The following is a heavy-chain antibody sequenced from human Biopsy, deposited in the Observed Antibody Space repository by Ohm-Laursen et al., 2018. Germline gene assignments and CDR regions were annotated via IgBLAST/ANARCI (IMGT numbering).Heavy chain of an antibody. Sequence: SLRLSCTAPGFTFEDYAMHWVRQVPGKDLEWVSGISWSSAHIDYADSVKGRFTISRDNAKKSLYLQMNSLRAEDTALYYCVKATASYDSRGYYYDYWGQGTLVTVSS. V-gene: IGHV3-9*01. CDR3: VKATASYDSRGYYYDY. J-gene: IGHJ4*02. CDR2: ISWSSAHI. CDR1: GFTFEDYA. D-gene: IGHD3-22*01.